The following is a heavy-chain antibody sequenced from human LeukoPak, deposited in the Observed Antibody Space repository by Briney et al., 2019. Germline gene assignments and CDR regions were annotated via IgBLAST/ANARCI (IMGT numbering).Heavy chain of an antibody. CDR2: INPNSGGT. Sequence: EASVKVSCKASGYTFTDYYMHWVRQAPGQGLEWMGWINPNSGGTNYAQKFQGRVTMTRDTSISTAYMELSRLRSDDTAVYYCARGGSVRGVLESFDYWGQGTLVTVSS. V-gene: IGHV1-2*02. J-gene: IGHJ4*02. CDR3: ARGGSVRGVLESFDY. D-gene: IGHD3-10*01. CDR1: GYTFTDYY.